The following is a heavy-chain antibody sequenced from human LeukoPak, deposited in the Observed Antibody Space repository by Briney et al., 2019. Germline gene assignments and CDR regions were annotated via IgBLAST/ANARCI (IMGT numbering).Heavy chain of an antibody. Sequence: PGGSLRLSCAASGFTFSSYAMSWVRQAPGKGLEWVSAISGSGGSTYYADSVKGRFTISRDNSKNTLYLQMNSLRAEDTAVYYCAKETDFWSGYRATYYFDYWGQGTLVTVSS. D-gene: IGHD3-3*01. J-gene: IGHJ4*02. CDR1: GFTFSSYA. CDR3: AKETDFWSGYRATYYFDY. V-gene: IGHV3-23*01. CDR2: ISGSGGST.